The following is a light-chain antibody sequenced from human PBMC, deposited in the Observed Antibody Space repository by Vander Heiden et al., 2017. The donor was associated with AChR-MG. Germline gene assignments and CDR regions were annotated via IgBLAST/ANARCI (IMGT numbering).Light chain of an antibody. J-gene: IGKJ1*01. CDR2: GAS. CDR1: PSVSSSY. CDR3: QQYHSTRT. V-gene: IGKV3-20*01. Sequence: EIVLTQSPGTLSLSPGERATLSCRASPSVSSSYLAWYQQKPGQAPRLLIYGASIRASGIPDRFSGSGSGTDFTLTISRLEPEDFAVYYCQQYHSTRTVGQGTKVEIK.